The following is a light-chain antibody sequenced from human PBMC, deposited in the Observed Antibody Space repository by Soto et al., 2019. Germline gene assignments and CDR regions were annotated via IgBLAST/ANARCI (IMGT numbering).Light chain of an antibody. J-gene: IGLJ3*02. Sequence: QAVVTQSPSASASLGASVKLTCTLSSGHSSYAIAWHQQQPEKGPRYLMNLNGDGSHTKGDGIPDRFSGSSSGAERYLTISSLQSEDEADYYCQTWATGIRVFGGGTKLTVL. CDR3: QTWATGIRV. CDR2: LNGDGSH. CDR1: SGHSSYA. V-gene: IGLV4-69*01.